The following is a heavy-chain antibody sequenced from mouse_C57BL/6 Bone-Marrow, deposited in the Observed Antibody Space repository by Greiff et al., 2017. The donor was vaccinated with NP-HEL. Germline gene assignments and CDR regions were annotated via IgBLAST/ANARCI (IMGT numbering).Heavy chain of an antibody. CDR3: ARAQLGPWFAY. CDR2: IYPGDGDT. Sequence: QVQLKESGPELVKPGASVKISCKASGYAFSSSWMNWVKQRPGKGLEWIGRIYPGDGDTNYNGKFKGKATLTADKSSSTAYMQLSSLTSEDSAVYFCARAQLGPWFAYWGQGTLVTVSA. J-gene: IGHJ3*01. V-gene: IGHV1-82*01. CDR1: GYAFSSSW. D-gene: IGHD4-1*02.